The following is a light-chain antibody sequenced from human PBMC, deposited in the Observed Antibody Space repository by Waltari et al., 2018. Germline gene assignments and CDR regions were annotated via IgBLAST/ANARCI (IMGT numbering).Light chain of an antibody. CDR1: SSDVGGYSL. Sequence: QSALTQPASGAGPPGQSITISCTGSSSDVGGYSLVSRYQPHPGKAPQLMIYAVTKRPSGVSHRFSGSKSGNTASLTISGLQTEAEADYYCCSYAGSTTSSVVFGTGTKVIVL. V-gene: IGLV2-23*02. CDR3: CSYAGSTTSSVV. CDR2: AVT. J-gene: IGLJ1*01.